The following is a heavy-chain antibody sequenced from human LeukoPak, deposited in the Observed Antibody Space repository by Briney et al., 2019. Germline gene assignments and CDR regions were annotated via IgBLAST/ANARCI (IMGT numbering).Heavy chain of an antibody. CDR3: AREGEVREMTT. Sequence: SQTLSLTCTVSGGSFSSGGYYWSWIRQHPGKGLEWIGYIYYSGSTYYNPSLKSRVTISVDTSKNQFSLKLSSVTAADTAVYYCAREGEVREMTTWGQGTLVTVSS. V-gene: IGHV4-31*03. CDR1: GGSFSSGGYY. J-gene: IGHJ4*02. D-gene: IGHD5-24*01. CDR2: IYYSGST.